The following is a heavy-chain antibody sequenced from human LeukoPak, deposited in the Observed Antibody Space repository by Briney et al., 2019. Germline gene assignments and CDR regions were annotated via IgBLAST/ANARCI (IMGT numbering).Heavy chain of an antibody. V-gene: IGHV3-30*03. CDR1: GFTFSSYS. CDR2: ISYDGSNK. J-gene: IGHJ4*02. CDR3: AGGTVTYYFDY. Sequence: GGSLRLSCAASGFTFSSYSMNWVRQAPGKGLEWVAVISYDGSNKYYADSVKGRFTISRDNSKNTLYLQMNSLRAEDTAVYYCAGGTVTYYFDYWGQGTLVTVSS. D-gene: IGHD4-17*01.